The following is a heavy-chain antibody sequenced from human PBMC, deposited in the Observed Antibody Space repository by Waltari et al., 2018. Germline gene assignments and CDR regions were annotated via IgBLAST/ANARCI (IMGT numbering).Heavy chain of an antibody. CDR2: ISSSGSTI. D-gene: IGHD3-22*01. Sequence: QVQLVESGGGLFKPGVSLRLSCAASGFRFSASYISWNRQAPGKGLEWVSYISSSGSTIYYADSVKGRFTISRDNAKNSLYLQMNSLRAEDTAVYYCASPSPYDSSGYYFDYWGQGTLVTVSS. V-gene: IGHV3-11*01. J-gene: IGHJ4*02. CDR1: GFRFSASY. CDR3: ASPSPYDSSGYYFDY.